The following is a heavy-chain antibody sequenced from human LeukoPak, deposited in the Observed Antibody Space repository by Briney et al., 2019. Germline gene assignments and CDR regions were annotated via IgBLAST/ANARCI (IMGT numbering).Heavy chain of an antibody. CDR2: ISPDGSNT. CDR3: VPKGTEGY. Sequence: GGSLRLSCSASGFTFSSYAMHWVRQAPGKGLEYVSVISPDGSNTYYADSVKGRFSISRDNSKNTLYLQMSSLRPEDTAVYYCVPKGTEGYWGQGTLVTVSS. J-gene: IGHJ4*02. CDR1: GFTFSSYA. V-gene: IGHV3-64D*06.